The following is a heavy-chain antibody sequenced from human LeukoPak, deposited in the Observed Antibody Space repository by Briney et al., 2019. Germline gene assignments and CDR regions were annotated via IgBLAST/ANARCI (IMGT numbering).Heavy chain of an antibody. CDR3: ARDRDWYFDY. D-gene: IGHD3/OR15-3a*01. J-gene: IGHJ4*02. CDR2: IKPDGSEK. Sequence: GGSLRLSCADSGITFSGNWMSWVRQAPGKGLEWVAHIKPDGSEKYYVDSVRGRFTISRDNAENSLYLEMNSLRAEDTAVYYCARDRDWYFDYWGQGTLVTVSS. V-gene: IGHV3-7*05. CDR1: GITFSGNW.